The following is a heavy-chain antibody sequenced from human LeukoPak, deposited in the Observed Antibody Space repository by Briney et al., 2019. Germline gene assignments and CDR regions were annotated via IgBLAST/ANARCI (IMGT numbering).Heavy chain of an antibody. Sequence: GGSLRLSCAASGFTLSSYSMNWVRQAPGKGPEWVSYISSRSSITHYADSVKGRFTISRDNAKNSLYLQMNSLRAEDTAVYYCAKDAMVRGVIIRGDYWGQGTLVPVSS. V-gene: IGHV3-48*01. CDR1: GFTLSSYS. J-gene: IGHJ4*02. D-gene: IGHD3-10*01. CDR2: ISSRSSIT. CDR3: AKDAMVRGVIIRGDY.